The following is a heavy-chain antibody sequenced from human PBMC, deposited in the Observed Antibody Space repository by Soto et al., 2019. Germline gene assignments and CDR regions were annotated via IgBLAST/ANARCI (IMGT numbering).Heavy chain of an antibody. J-gene: IGHJ4*02. CDR1: GFTFSSYG. D-gene: IGHD5-18*01. Sequence: PGGSLRLSCAASGFTFSSYGMHWVRQAPGKGLEWVAVIWYDGSNKYYADSVKGRFTISRDNSKNTLYLQMNSLRAEDTAVYYCAREDGYSYGSRYFDYWGQGTLVTVSS. CDR3: AREDGYSYGSRYFDY. V-gene: IGHV3-33*01. CDR2: IWYDGSNK.